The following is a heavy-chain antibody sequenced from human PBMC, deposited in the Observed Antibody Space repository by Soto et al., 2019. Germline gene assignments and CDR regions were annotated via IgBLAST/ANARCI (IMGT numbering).Heavy chain of an antibody. V-gene: IGHV4-4*02. CDR2: IYHSGST. CDR1: GGSISSSNW. D-gene: IGHD6-13*01. CDR3: ARYHPPQPGAGTNWSDP. Sequence: QVQLQESGPGLVKPSGTLSLTCAVSGGSISSSNWWCWVRRPPGEGREWIGEIYHSGSTNYNPSLKSRVTISVDKSKNQFSLKLSSVTAADTAVYYCARYHPPQPGAGTNWSDPWGQGTLVTVSS. J-gene: IGHJ5*02.